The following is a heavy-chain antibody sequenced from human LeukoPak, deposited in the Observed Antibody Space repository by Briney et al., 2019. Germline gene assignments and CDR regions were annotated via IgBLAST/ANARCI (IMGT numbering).Heavy chain of an antibody. J-gene: IGHJ4*02. CDR2: IYSGGST. CDR1: GFTVSSNY. D-gene: IGHD1-14*01. Sequence: GGSLRLFCAASGFTVSSNYMSWVRQAPGKGLEWVSVIYSGGSTNYADSVKGRFTISRDNSKNTLYLQMNSLRAEDTAVYYCARYRNRGDYDYWGQGTLVTVSS. V-gene: IGHV3-66*02. CDR3: ARYRNRGDYDY.